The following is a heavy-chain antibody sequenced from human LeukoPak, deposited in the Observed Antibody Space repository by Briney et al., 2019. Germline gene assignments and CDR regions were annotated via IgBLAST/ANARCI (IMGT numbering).Heavy chain of an antibody. V-gene: IGHV4-39*07. CDR1: GGSISSSSYF. CDR3: ARGRGEGRGIALIRGVRAPSYNWFDP. D-gene: IGHD3-10*01. CDR2: IFYSGST. J-gene: IGHJ5*02. Sequence: PSETLSLTCTVSGGSISSSSYFWGWIRQPPGKGLEWIGSIFYSGSTYYSPSLKSRVTISVDTSKNQLSLKLTSVTAAGTAVYYCARGRGEGRGIALIRGVRAPSYNWFDPWGHGTQVTVSS.